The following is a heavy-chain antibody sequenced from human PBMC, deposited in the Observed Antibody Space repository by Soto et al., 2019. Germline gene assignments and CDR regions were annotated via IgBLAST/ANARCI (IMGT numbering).Heavy chain of an antibody. Sequence: QVQLVESGGGVVQPGRSLRLSCAASGFTFSRYGFHWVRQAPGKGPEWVAVIWYDGSKEYYADSVKGRFTISRDSSKSTIYLQMNTLRGEDTAVYYCARDSDVKSHFSQFDYWGQGTLVTVSS. V-gene: IGHV3-33*01. CDR2: IWYDGSKE. D-gene: IGHD3-10*01. CDR1: GFTFSRYG. CDR3: ARDSDVKSHFSQFDY. J-gene: IGHJ4*02.